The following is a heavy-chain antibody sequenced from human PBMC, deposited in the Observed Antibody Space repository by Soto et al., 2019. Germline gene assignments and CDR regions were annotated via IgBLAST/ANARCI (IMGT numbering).Heavy chain of an antibody. V-gene: IGHV1-69*13. CDR2: IIPIFGTI. D-gene: IGHD4-4*01. Sequence: GASVKVSCKASGGTFSRYPIAWVRQAPGHGLEWMGQIIPIFGTISHAQNFQGRITITADESTSTAYMELSSLRSDDAAVYYCARPRTVAATKGSDYWGQGTLVTVSS. CDR1: GGTFSRYP. J-gene: IGHJ4*02. CDR3: ARPRTVAATKGSDY.